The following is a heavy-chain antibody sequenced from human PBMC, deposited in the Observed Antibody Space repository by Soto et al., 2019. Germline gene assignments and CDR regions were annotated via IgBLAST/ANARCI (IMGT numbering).Heavy chain of an antibody. D-gene: IGHD6-25*01. V-gene: IGHV4-30-4*01. CDR2: IYYSGST. CDR3: ARAVRGLYGMDV. CDR1: GGSISSGDYY. Sequence: SETLSLTCTVSGGSISSGDYYWSWIRQPPGKGLEWIGYIYYSGSTYYNPSLKSRVTISVDTSKNQFSLKLSSVTAADTAVYYCARAVRGLYGMDVWGQGTTVTVSS. J-gene: IGHJ6*02.